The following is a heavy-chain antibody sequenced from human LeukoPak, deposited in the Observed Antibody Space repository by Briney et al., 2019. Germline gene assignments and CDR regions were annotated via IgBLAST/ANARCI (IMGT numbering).Heavy chain of an antibody. J-gene: IGHJ6*03. CDR3: ARGFDYYDSSGYWYYYYYMDV. Sequence: SETLSLTCAVYGGSFSGYYWSWIRQPPGKGLEWIGEINHSGSTNYNPSLKSRVTISVDTSKNQFSLKLSSVTAADTAVYYCARGFDYYDSSGYWYYYYYMDVWGKGTTVTVSS. D-gene: IGHD3-22*01. CDR1: GGSFSGYY. CDR2: INHSGST. V-gene: IGHV4-34*01.